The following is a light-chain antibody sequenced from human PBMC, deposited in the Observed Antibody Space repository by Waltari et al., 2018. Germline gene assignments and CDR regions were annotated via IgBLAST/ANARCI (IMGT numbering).Light chain of an antibody. CDR3: SSYAGSGTVV. J-gene: IGLJ2*01. CDR2: DVT. V-gene: IGLV2-8*01. CDR1: SSDIGRYNL. Sequence: QSALTQPPSASGSPGQSVAISCTGTSSDIGRYNLVSWYQQDPGKAPKLIVYDVTKRPSGVPDRFSGSKSGNTASLSVSGLQAGDEADYYCSSYAGSGTVVFGGGTKLTVL.